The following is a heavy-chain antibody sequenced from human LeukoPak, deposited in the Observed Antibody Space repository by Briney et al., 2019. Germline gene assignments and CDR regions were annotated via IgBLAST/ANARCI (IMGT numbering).Heavy chain of an antibody. CDR2: IKQDGSAK. CDR3: ARVDDYGDRYYFDY. D-gene: IGHD4-17*01. Sequence: GGSLRLSCSASGFTFRSYLMSWVRQAPGKGLEGVANIKQDGSAKYSMDSVKGRFTISRDNAKYSVFLQMNSLRVEDTAVYYCARVDDYGDRYYFDYWGQGTLVTVSS. CDR1: GFTFRSYL. J-gene: IGHJ4*02. V-gene: IGHV3-7*01.